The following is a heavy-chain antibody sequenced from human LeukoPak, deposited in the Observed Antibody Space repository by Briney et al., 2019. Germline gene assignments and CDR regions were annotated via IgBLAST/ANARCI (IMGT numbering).Heavy chain of an antibody. CDR3: ARDYGGSSPFDY. V-gene: IGHV3-48*03. Sequence: GGSLRLSCAASGFTFNSYEMHWVRQAPGKGLEWISYISNSGSTIYYADSVKGRFTISRDNAKNSLYLQMNSLRAEDTAVYYCARDYGGSSPFDYWGQGTLVTVSS. CDR2: ISNSGSTI. CDR1: GFTFNSYE. D-gene: IGHD4-23*01. J-gene: IGHJ4*02.